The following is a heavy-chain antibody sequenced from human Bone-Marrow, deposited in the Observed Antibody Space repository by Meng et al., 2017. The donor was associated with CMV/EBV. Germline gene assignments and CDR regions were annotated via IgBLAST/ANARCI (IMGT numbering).Heavy chain of an antibody. V-gene: IGHV3-48*04. D-gene: IGHD3-3*01. CDR3: ARVREWARRTSPFDY. J-gene: IGHJ4*02. CDR1: GFTFSSYS. Sequence: GESLKISCAASGFTFSSYSMNWVRQAPGKGLEWVSYISSSSSTIYYADSVKGRFTISRDNAKNSLYLQMNSLRAEDTAVYYCARVREWARRTSPFDYWGQGTLVTVSS. CDR2: ISSSSSTI.